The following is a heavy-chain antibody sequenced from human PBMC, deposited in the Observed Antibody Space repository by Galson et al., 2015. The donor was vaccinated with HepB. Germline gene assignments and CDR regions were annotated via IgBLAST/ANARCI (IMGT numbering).Heavy chain of an antibody. J-gene: IGHJ4*02. D-gene: IGHD4-11*01. CDR2: ISYDGSNK. Sequence: SLRLSCAASGFTFSSYAMHWVRQAPGKGLEWVAVISYDGSNKYYADSVKGRFTISRDNSKNTLYLQMNSLRAEDTAVYYCASYSNYELFDYWGQGTLVTVSS. CDR1: GFTFSSYA. V-gene: IGHV3-30*04. CDR3: ASYSNYELFDY.